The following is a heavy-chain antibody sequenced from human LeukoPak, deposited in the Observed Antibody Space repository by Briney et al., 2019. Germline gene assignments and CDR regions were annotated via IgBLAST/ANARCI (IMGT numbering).Heavy chain of an antibody. CDR1: GFTFSSYG. CDR2: IRYDGSNK. D-gene: IGHD2-15*01. J-gene: IGHJ4*02. Sequence: GGSLRLSCAASGFTFSSYGMHWVRQAPGKGLEWVAFIRYDGSNKYYADSVKGRFTISRDNSKNTLYLQMNSLRAEDTAVYYCAVVGYCSGGSCYSFDYWGQGTLVTVSS. CDR3: AVVGYCSGGSCYSFDY. V-gene: IGHV3-30*02.